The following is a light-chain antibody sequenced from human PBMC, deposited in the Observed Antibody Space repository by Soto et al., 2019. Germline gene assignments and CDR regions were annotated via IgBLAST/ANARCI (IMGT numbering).Light chain of an antibody. CDR1: QSVLYSSNNKNY. CDR3: QQHYSTPGT. V-gene: IGKV4-1*01. Sequence: DIVMTQSPDSLAVSLGERATINCKSSQSVLYSSNNKNYLAWYQQKPGQPPKLLIYWASTRESGVPDRFSGSGSGTDFPLTISSLQAEDVAVYYCQQHYSTPGTFGQGTKVEI. CDR2: WAS. J-gene: IGKJ1*01.